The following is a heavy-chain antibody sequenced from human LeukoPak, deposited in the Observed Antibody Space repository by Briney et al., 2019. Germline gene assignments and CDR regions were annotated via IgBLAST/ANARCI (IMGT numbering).Heavy chain of an antibody. CDR2: TYYRSKWYN. V-gene: IGHV6-1*01. Sequence: SQTLSLTCAIAGVSVSINSSVWNWITQSPSTFLQWLGRTYYRSKWYNDYAVSVKSRITINPDTSKNQFSLQLNSVTPEDTAVYYCARVSTVLAYFDYWGQGTLVTVSS. D-gene: IGHD3-3*02. CDR3: ARVSTVLAYFDY. CDR1: GVSVSINSSV. J-gene: IGHJ4*02.